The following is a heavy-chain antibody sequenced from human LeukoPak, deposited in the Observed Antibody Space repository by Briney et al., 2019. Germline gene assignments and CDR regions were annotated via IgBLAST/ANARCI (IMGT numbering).Heavy chain of an antibody. CDR1: GYTFTSYD. J-gene: IGHJ6*02. CDR2: MNPNSGNT. D-gene: IGHD3-10*01. CDR3: AREESDYYYYGMDV. Sequence: ASVKVSCKASGYTFTSYDINWVRQATGQGLEWMGWMNPNSGNTGYAQKFQGRDTMTRNTSISTAYMELSSLRSEDTAVYYCAREESDYYYYGMDVWGQGTTVTVSS. V-gene: IGHV1-8*01.